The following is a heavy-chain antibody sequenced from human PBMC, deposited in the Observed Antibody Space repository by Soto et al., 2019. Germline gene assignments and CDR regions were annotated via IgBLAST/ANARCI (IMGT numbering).Heavy chain of an antibody. J-gene: IGHJ4*02. Sequence: ASVKVSCKASGYTFTSYGISWVRQAPGQGLEWMGWINPNSGGTKSAEKFQGRVTMTRDTSISTAYMELSRLTSDDTAVYYCASAAVTGTAGLDFWGQGTQVTVSS. CDR1: GYTFTSYG. CDR2: INPNSGGT. D-gene: IGHD6-19*01. V-gene: IGHV1-2*02. CDR3: ASAAVTGTAGLDF.